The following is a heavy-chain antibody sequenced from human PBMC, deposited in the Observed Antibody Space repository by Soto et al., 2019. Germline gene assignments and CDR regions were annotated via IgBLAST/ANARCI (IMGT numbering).Heavy chain of an antibody. J-gene: IGHJ4*01. CDR2: IKTDGSST. CDR3: ARDQVDKSGYYFLDY. V-gene: IGHV3-74*01. Sequence: PGGSLRLSCAASGFTFRNSWMHWVRQAPGKGLLWVSRIKTDGSSTTYADSAKGRFTISRDNAKNTLYLQMNSLRAEDTAVYYCARDQVDKSGYYFLDYWGHGTLVTVSS. D-gene: IGHD3-3*01. CDR1: GFTFRNSW.